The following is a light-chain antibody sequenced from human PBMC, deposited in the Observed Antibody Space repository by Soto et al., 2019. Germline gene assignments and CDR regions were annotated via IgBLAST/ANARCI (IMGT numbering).Light chain of an antibody. CDR1: HSVSSNY. Sequence: EVVLTQSPGTLSLSPGERVTLSCRASHSVSSNYLAWYQQKPVQATRLRIYGASSMATGIPDRFSGSGYGTDSALTISRLDPAYFAVYHCQQYDSRPNTFGKGTKLEIK. V-gene: IGKV3-20*01. CDR2: GAS. J-gene: IGKJ2*01. CDR3: QQYDSRPNT.